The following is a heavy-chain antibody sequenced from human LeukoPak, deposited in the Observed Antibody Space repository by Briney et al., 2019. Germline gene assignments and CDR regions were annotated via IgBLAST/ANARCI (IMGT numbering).Heavy chain of an antibody. CDR2: ISGPGGST. CDR3: ATPTTYFYDSSGFD. J-gene: IGHJ4*02. Sequence: GGSLRLSCTASGFTFSSYTMSWVRQAPGSGLEWLSSISGPGGSTYYAASVQGRFAISRDSSKNTLYLHMDSLRAEDTALYYCATPTTYFYDSSGFDWGQGTLVTVSS. V-gene: IGHV3-23*01. CDR1: GFTFSSYT. D-gene: IGHD3-22*01.